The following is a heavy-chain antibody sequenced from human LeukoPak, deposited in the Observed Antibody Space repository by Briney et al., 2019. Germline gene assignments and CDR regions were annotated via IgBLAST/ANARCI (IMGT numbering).Heavy chain of an antibody. J-gene: IGHJ4*02. Sequence: PGGSLRLSCAASGITFSNSWMHWVRQAPGKGLEWVANINQDGREKYYVDSVKGRFTISRDTAKNSLHLQMNSQRAEDTAVYYCARDRGFTSFDYWGQGTLVTVSS. CDR2: INQDGREK. CDR3: ARDRGFTSFDY. CDR1: GITFSNSW. D-gene: IGHD5-12*01. V-gene: IGHV3-7*01.